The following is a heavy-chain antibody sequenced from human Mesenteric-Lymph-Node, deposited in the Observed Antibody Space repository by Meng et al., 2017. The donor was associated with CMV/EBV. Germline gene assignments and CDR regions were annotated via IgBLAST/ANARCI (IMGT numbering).Heavy chain of an antibody. V-gene: IGHV4-4*02. Sequence: TCAVSGISVSGHSWWSWVRQTPDKGLEWLGQIYPSGSTTYNPSLESRVTISVDRSKNQFSLKLISVTAADTAVYYCVSADSLYAPEYWSQGTLVTVSS. CDR1: GISVSGHSW. D-gene: IGHD5/OR15-5a*01. CDR3: VSADSLYAPEY. J-gene: IGHJ4*02. CDR2: IYPSGST.